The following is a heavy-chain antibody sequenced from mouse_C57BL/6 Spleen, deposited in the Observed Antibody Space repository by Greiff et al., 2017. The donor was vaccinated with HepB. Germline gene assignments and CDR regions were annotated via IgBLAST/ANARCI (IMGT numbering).Heavy chain of an antibody. J-gene: IGHJ2*01. D-gene: IGHD1-1*01. CDR3: ARQSFYYCGSNPLFDY. Sequence: ESGPGLVKPSQSLSLTCSVTGYSITSGYFWNWSRQFPGNKLEWMGYISYDGNNNYNPSLKNRISITRDTSKNKFFLKLNSVTTEDTATYYCARQSFYYCGSNPLFDYWGQGTTLTVAS. CDR2: ISYDGNN. V-gene: IGHV3-6*01. CDR1: GYSITSGYF.